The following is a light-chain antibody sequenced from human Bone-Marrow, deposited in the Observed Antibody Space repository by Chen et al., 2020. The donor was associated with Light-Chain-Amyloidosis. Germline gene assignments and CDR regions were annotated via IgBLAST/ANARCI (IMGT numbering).Light chain of an antibody. J-gene: IGLJ2*01. CDR1: SSDVGGYNH. CDR2: DVS. CDR3: SSYTSSRTLV. Sequence: QSALTQPASVAGSPGQSLTISCTGTSSDVGGYNHVSWYQQLPGKAPKLMIYDVSNRPSGVSNRFSGSKSGNTASLTISGLQAEDEADYYCSSYTSSRTLVFGGGTKLTVL. V-gene: IGLV2-14*03.